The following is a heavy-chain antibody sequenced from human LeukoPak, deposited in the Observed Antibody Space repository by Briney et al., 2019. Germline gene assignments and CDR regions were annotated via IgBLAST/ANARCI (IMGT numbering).Heavy chain of an antibody. CDR1: GGYISSYY. V-gene: IGHV4-59*01. D-gene: IGHD2-2*01. CDR3: ALGDCSSTSSYVFDY. Sequence: SETLSLTCTVSGGYISSYYWSWIRQPPGKGLEWIGYIFNSGSTNYNPSLKSRVTISVDTSKNQFSLKLSSVTAADTAVYFCALGDCSSTSSYVFDYWGQGTLVTVSS. CDR2: IFNSGST. J-gene: IGHJ4*02.